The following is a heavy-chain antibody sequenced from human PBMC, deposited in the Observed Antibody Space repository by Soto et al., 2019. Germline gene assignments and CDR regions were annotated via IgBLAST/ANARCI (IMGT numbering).Heavy chain of an antibody. CDR2: IIPIFGTA. CDR1: GGTFSSYA. D-gene: IGHD3-16*01. CDR3: AKGRGGKTVANFGMDV. J-gene: IGHJ6*02. V-gene: IGHV1-69*05. Sequence: ASVKVSCKASGGTFSSYAISWVRQAPGQGLEWMGGIIPIFGTANYAQRFKGRVTVTMDKSSTSFYLELSSLRSDDTAVYYCAKGRGGKTVANFGMDVWGQGVTVTVSS.